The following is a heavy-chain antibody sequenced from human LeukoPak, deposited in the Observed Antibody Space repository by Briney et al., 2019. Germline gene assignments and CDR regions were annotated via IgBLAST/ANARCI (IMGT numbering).Heavy chain of an antibody. D-gene: IGHD5-18*01. CDR2: IRSKTYGGTT. CDR3: TRGPIQLWLYHGMDV. J-gene: IGHJ6*02. V-gene: IGHV3-49*04. Sequence: GGSLRLSCTVSGFTFGDHAMSWVRQAPGKGLEWVGFIRSKTYGGTTEYAASVKGRFIISRDDSTSIAYLQMNSPKTEDTAVYYCTRGPIQLWLYHGMDVWGQGTTVTVSS. CDR1: GFTFGDHA.